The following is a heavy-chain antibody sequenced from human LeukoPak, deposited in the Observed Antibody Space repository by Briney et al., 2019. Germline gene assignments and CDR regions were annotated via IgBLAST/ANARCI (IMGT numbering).Heavy chain of an antibody. V-gene: IGHV1-2*02. J-gene: IGHJ4*02. CDR1: GYTFTGYY. CDR3: ARGYSGYDYSFDY. Sequence: ASVKVSCKASGYTFTGYYMHWVRQGPGQGLELMGWINPNSSGTNYSQKFQGRVIMTRVASTSTAYTELSRLRSDDTAVYYCARGYSGYDYSFDYWGQGTLVIVSS. D-gene: IGHD5-12*01. CDR2: INPNSSGT.